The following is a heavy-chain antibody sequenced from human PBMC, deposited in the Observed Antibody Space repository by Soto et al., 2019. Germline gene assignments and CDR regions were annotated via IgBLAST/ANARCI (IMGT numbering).Heavy chain of an antibody. V-gene: IGHV5-51*01. D-gene: IGHD3-10*01. Sequence: GESLKISCTGFGYSFVSYRIGWARQTPCKGLEWVAIMNPGEDDTIYSPSFQGQVNISADRSISATFMHWRSVKASDTAMYYCERPRWGPMARDTFYFDYWGQITLVT. CDR2: MNPGEDDT. CDR1: GYSFVSYR. J-gene: IGHJ4*02. CDR3: ERPRWGPMARDTFYFDY.